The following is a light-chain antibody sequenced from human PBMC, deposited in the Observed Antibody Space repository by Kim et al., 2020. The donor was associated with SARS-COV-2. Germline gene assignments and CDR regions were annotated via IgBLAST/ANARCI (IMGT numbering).Light chain of an antibody. J-gene: IGLJ1*01. CDR1: SSDVAGYKY. CDR3: TSYTGSSTPFV. Sequence: QSALTQPDSVSGSPGQSITISCTGTSSDVAGYKYVSWYQKRQGQAPKLIICDFSSRPSGVSHRFSGSKSGNTASLIISGLQLEDKADYYCTSYTGSSTPFVFGTGTKVTFL. V-gene: IGLV2-14*03. CDR2: DFS.